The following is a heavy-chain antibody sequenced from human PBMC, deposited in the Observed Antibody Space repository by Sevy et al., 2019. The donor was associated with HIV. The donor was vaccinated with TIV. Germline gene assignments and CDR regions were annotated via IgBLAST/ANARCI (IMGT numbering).Heavy chain of an antibody. CDR3: AREGGTKPHDY. Sequence: GGSLRLSCAASGSTFSKYSMSWVRQPPGKGLEWVSTLAFGCGEINYADSVKGRFTISRDNSKSSVYLKMNNLRPENTAVYFCAREGGTKPHDYWGQGTLVTVSS. J-gene: IGHJ4*02. CDR1: GSTFSKYS. V-gene: IGHV3-23*01. CDR2: LAFGCGEI. D-gene: IGHD2-8*01.